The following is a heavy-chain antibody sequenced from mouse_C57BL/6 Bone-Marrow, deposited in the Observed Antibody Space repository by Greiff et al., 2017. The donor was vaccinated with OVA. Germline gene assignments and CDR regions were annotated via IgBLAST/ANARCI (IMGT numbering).Heavy chain of an antibody. V-gene: IGHV1-81*01. CDR2: IYPRSGNT. D-gene: IGHD1-1*01. Sequence: VQLQESGAELARPGASVKLSCKASGYTFTSYGISWVKQRTGQGLEWIGEIYPRSGNTYYNEKFKGKATLTADKSSSTAYMELRSLTSEDSAVYFCARRDYYGSRYYCDYWGQGTTLTVSS. CDR1: GYTFTSYG. CDR3: ARRDYYGSRYYCDY. J-gene: IGHJ2*01.